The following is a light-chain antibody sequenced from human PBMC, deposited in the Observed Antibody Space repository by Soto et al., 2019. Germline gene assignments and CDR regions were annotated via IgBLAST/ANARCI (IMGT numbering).Light chain of an antibody. CDR2: GAS. J-gene: IGKJ4*01. CDR1: QSINRN. CDR3: QQYNSWPVT. Sequence: EIVMTQSPASLSVSPGERATLSCRASQSINRNLAWYQQKPGQAPRLLIYGASTRATGIPARFSGSGSGTDFSLTVSSLQSEDFADYYCQQYNSWPVTFGGGTKVDIK. V-gene: IGKV3-15*01.